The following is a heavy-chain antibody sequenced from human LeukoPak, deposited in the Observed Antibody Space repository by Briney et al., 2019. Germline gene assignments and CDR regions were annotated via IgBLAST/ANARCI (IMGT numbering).Heavy chain of an antibody. V-gene: IGHV1-2*02. J-gene: IGHJ4*02. CDR2: IGPNSGDT. CDR3: ARKYDSSWYDYFDY. D-gene: IGHD3-22*01. Sequence: ASVKVTCKASGYTFTGYYIHWMRRAPGQGLEWMGWIGPNSGDTNYAQKFQGRVTMTRDTSISTVYMELSRLTSDDTAMYYCARKYDSSWYDYFDYWGQGTLVTVSS. CDR1: GYTFTGYY.